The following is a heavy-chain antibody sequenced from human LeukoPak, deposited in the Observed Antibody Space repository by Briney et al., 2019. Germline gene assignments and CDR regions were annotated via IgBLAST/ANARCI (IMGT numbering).Heavy chain of an antibody. V-gene: IGHV3-7*01. CDR3: ARVGESYDLLSGYQNSYFDL. CDR2: IKEDGSER. Sequence: GGSLRLSCAASGFTFSSYWMSWVRQAPGKGLEWVASIKEDGSERYYVDPVKGRLTISRDNAKTSLYLQMNSLRAEDTAVYFCARVGESYDLLSGYQNSYFDLWGRGTPVTVSS. J-gene: IGHJ2*01. D-gene: IGHD3-3*01. CDR1: GFTFSSYW.